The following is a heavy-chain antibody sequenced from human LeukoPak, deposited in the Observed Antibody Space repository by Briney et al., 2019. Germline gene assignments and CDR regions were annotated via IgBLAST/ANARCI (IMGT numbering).Heavy chain of an antibody. CDR3: AGAGYYDFWSGYYTGMFLYGMDV. Sequence: SETLSLTCTVSGGSISSYYWSWIRQPPGKGLEWIGYIYYSGSTNYNPSLKSRVTISVDTSKNQFSLKLSSVTAADTAVYYCAGAGYYDFWSGYYTGMFLYGMDVWAKGPRSPSP. CDR2: IYYSGST. V-gene: IGHV4-59*12. J-gene: IGHJ6*02. D-gene: IGHD3-3*01. CDR1: GGSISSYY.